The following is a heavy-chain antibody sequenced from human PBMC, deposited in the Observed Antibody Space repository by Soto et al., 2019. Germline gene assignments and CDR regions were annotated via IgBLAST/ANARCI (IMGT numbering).Heavy chain of an antibody. V-gene: IGHV4-30-2*01. CDR2: FYHSGST. D-gene: IGHD6-13*01. CDR1: GASISSRDYS. Sequence: SETLSLTCAVSGASISSRDYSWSWIRQPPGKGLEWIGYFYHSGSTFYEPSLKSRVTISVDRSKSQFSLKLTSVTAADTAVYYCASSSIWTQGGGYYFDFWGQGALVTVSS. J-gene: IGHJ4*02. CDR3: ASSSIWTQGGGYYFDF.